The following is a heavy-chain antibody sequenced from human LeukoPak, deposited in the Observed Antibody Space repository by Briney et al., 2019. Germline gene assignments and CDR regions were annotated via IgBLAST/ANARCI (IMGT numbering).Heavy chain of an antibody. J-gene: IGHJ5*02. CDR1: GGSISSSSYY. V-gene: IGHV4-39*01. CDR2: IYYSGST. D-gene: IGHD1-7*01. Sequence: SETLSLTCTVSGGSISSSSYYWGWIRQPPGKGLEWIGSIYYSGSTYYNPSLKSRVTISVDTSKNQFSLKLSSVTAADTAVYYCARSKSYWNSNRFDPWGRGTLVTVSS. CDR3: ARSKSYWNSNRFDP.